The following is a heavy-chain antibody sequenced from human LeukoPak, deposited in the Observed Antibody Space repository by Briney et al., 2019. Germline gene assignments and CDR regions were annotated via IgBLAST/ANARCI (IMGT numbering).Heavy chain of an antibody. V-gene: IGHV1-24*01. CDR3: SGRWYGSGHYSYYMDV. D-gene: IGHD2-15*01. Sequence: ASVKVSCKVSVYTLTELSMHWVRQAPGKGLEWMGGSDPEDGETIYAQKFQGRVTVTEDTSTDTAYMELSSLRSEDTAVYYCSGRWYGSGHYSYYMDVWGKGTTVTVSS. CDR1: VYTLTELS. J-gene: IGHJ6*03. CDR2: SDPEDGET.